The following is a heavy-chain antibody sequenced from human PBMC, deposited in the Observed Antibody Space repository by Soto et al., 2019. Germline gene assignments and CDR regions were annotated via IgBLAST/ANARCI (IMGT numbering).Heavy chain of an antibody. Sequence: PGGSLRLSCAASGFTFSSYSMNWVRQAPGKGLEWVSYISSSSTIYYADSVKGRLTISRDNAKNSLYLQMNSLRDEDTAVYYCARGLYYYDSRGYWGYWGQGTLVTVS. CDR2: ISSSSTI. J-gene: IGHJ4*02. V-gene: IGHV3-48*02. CDR1: GFTFSSYS. D-gene: IGHD3-22*01. CDR3: ARGLYYYDSRGYWGY.